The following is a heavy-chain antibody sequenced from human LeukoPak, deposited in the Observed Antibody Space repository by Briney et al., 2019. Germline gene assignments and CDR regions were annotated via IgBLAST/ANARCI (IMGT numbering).Heavy chain of an antibody. Sequence: SETLSLTCAVYGGSFSGFYWSWIRQPPGKGLEWIGEINHTGSTNYNPSLKSRVTISVDTSKNQFSLKLSSVTAADTAVYYCARGGKLTGYYTFDSWGQGTLVTVSS. V-gene: IGHV4-34*01. CDR3: ARGGKLTGYYTFDS. J-gene: IGHJ4*02. CDR2: INHTGST. CDR1: GGSFSGFY. D-gene: IGHD3-9*01.